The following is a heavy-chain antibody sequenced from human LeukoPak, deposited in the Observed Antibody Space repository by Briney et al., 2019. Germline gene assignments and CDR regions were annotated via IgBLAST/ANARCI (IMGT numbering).Heavy chain of an antibody. D-gene: IGHD1-14*01. V-gene: IGHV4-39*07. J-gene: IGHJ5*02. CDR1: GGSMSTSGYY. CDR3: ARGTGFDP. Sequence: SETLSLTCTVSGGSMSTSGYYWGWIRQPPGKGLEWIGDVYHSGTTNYNPSLKSRVAISVDTSKNQFSLRLSSVTAADTAVYYCARGTGFDPWGQGTLVTVSS. CDR2: VYHSGTT.